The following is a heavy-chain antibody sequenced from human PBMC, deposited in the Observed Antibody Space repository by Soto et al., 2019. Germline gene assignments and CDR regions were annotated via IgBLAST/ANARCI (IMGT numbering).Heavy chain of an antibody. J-gene: IGHJ4*02. CDR1: GYTLTELS. V-gene: IGHV1-24*01. CDR2: FDPEDGET. D-gene: IGHD6-19*01. Sequence: ASVTVSCTVSGYTLTELSMHWVRQAPGKGLEWMGGFDPEDGETIYAQKFQGRVTMTEDTSTDTAYMELSSLRSEDTAVYYCATKDSSGWYYFDYWGQGTLVTVSS. CDR3: ATKDSSGWYYFDY.